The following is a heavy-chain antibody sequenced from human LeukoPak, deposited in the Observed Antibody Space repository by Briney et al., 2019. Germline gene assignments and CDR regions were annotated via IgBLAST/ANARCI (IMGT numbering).Heavy chain of an antibody. V-gene: IGHV3-21*01. CDR3: ARYVRIAARHSYYGMDV. D-gene: IGHD6-6*01. J-gene: IGHJ6*02. Sequence: GRSLRLSCAASGFTFSSYSMNWVRQAPGKGLEWVSSISSSSSYIYCADSVKGRFTISRDNAKNSLYLQMNSLRAEDTAVYYCARYVRIAARHSYYGMDVWGQGTTVTVSS. CDR2: ISSSSSYI. CDR1: GFTFSSYS.